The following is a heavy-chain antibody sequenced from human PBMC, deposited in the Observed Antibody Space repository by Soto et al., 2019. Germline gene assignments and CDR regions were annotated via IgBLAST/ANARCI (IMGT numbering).Heavy chain of an antibody. V-gene: IGHV3-21*06. CDR1: GFTFTRYS. CDR3: ARESEDLTSNFDY. CDR2: ISSTTNYI. Sequence: PGGSLRLSCAASGFTFTRYSMSWVRQAPGKGLERVSSISSTTNYIYYGDSMKGRFTISRDNAKNSLYLEMNSLRAEDTAVYYCARESEDLTSNFDYWGQGALVTVSS. J-gene: IGHJ4*02.